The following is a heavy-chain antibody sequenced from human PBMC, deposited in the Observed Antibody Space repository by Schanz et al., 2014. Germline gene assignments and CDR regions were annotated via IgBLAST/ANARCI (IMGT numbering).Heavy chain of an antibody. D-gene: IGHD2-21*01. CDR3: ARVVRLAYCGGDCYSGGYFDL. CDR1: GFTFSSYS. Sequence: EVQLVESGGGLVKPGGSLRLSCAASGFTFSSYSMNWVRQAPGKGLEWVSSISSSSSYIYYADSVKGRLTISRDNANSSLYLKMISLRADDPAVYYCARVVRLAYCGGDCYSGGYFDLWGRGTLVTVSS. V-gene: IGHV3-21*01. CDR2: ISSSSSYI. J-gene: IGHJ2*01.